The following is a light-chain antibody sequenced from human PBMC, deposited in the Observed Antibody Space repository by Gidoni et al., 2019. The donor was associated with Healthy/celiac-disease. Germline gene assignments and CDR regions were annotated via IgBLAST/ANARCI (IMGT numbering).Light chain of an antibody. CDR2: DAS. J-gene: IGKJ3*01. CDR1: QSVSSY. V-gene: IGKV3-11*01. CDR3: QQRSNWQGFT. Sequence: SLSPGERATLSCRASQSVSSYLAWYQQKPGQAPRLLIYDASNRATGIPARFSGSGSGTDFTLTISSLEPEDFAVYYCQQRSNWQGFTFGPGTKVDIK.